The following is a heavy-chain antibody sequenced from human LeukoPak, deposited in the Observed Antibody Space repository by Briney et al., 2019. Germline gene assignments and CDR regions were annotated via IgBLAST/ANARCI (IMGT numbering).Heavy chain of an antibody. D-gene: IGHD4-17*01. CDR3: ARPLDFDDYWGFAY. CDR2: FYYSGST. J-gene: IGHJ4*02. CDR1: GGSISNYF. Sequence: SETLSLTCTVSGGSISNYFWSWIRQPPGKGLEWIGYFYYSGSTNYNPSLKSRVTISVDTSKNQFSLKLSSVTAADMAVYYCARPLDFDDYWGFAYWGQGTLVTVSS. V-gene: IGHV4-59*08.